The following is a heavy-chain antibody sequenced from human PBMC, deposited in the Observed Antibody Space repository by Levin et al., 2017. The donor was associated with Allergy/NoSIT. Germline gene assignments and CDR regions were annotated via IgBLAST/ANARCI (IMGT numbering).Heavy chain of an antibody. Sequence: GESLKISCAASGFTFSNYAMHWVRQAPGKGLEWVALISYDGGNKYYADSVKGRFTISRDNPKNTLYLQMNSLRAEDTAVYYCARAKLGPDVFDIWGQGTMVTVSS. V-gene: IGHV3-30-3*01. CDR3: ARAKLGPDVFDI. J-gene: IGHJ3*02. CDR1: GFTFSNYA. D-gene: IGHD7-27*01. CDR2: ISYDGGNK.